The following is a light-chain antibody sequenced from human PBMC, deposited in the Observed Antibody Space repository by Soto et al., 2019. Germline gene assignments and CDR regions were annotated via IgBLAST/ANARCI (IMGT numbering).Light chain of an antibody. CDR3: QQYIAYSPWT. CDR1: QSISSW. CDR2: DAF. Sequence: DLQMTESPSILPASVADRVTITCRASQSISSWLAWYQQKPGKAPKLQMADAFSLGNGDPSRFAGRGSGTVFRLISVSLQLLDVSSYYCQQYIAYSPWTFGKGTRLEIK. J-gene: IGKJ5*01. V-gene: IGKV1-5*01.